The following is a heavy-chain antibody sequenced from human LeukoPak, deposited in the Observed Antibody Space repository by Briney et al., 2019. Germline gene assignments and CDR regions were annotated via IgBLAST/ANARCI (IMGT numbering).Heavy chain of an antibody. V-gene: IGHV3-30-3*01. CDR2: ISYDGSNK. Sequence: GESLRLSCAASGFTFSSYAMHWVRQAPGKGLEWVAVISYDGSNKYYADSVKGRFTISRDNSKNTLYLQMNSLRAEDTAVYYCASSRSIAAAGDGMDVWGQGTTVTVSS. CDR1: GFTFSSYA. CDR3: ASSRSIAAAGDGMDV. D-gene: IGHD6-13*01. J-gene: IGHJ6*02.